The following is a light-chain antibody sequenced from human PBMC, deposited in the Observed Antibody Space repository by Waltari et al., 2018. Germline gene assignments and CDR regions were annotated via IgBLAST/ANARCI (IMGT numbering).Light chain of an antibody. CDR2: DVG. J-gene: IGLJ1*01. CDR1: STDVGAYHF. CDR3: SSYTTSTTLL. V-gene: IGLV2-14*01. Sequence: QSALTHPASVSGSPGQSITIPCTGSSTDVGAYHFVSWYQQHPGQVPNLLLYDVGNRPSGISHRFSASKSGNTASLTISGLQEEDEGEYYCSSYTTSTTLLFGTGTRLTVL.